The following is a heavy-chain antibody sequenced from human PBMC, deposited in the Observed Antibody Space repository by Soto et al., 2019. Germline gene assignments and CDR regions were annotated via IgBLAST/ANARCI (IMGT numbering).Heavy chain of an antibody. J-gene: IGHJ2*01. CDR1: GGSINTGDYY. Sequence: QEHLEESGPGLVKPSQTLSLTCTLSGGSINTGDYYWNWLRQHPGKGLEWIGYIFHSGDTYYNPSLESRLTISIDTSNNHFSLELHSATAADTAVYFCARAPRSTRAWFFDLWGRGSLVTVSS. V-gene: IGHV4-31*03. CDR2: IFHSGDT. CDR3: ARAPRSTRAWFFDL.